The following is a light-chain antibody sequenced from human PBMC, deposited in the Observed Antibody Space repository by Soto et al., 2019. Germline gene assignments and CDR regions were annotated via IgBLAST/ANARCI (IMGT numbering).Light chain of an antibody. CDR2: DAS. CDR1: QSISSW. Sequence: DIHMTQSPSTLSASVGDRDTITCRASQSISSWWAWYQQKPGKAPKLLIYDASSLGSGVPSRFSGSGSGTEFTLTISSLQPDDFATYYCQQYNSYLTFGQGTKVDIK. J-gene: IGKJ1*01. V-gene: IGKV1-5*01. CDR3: QQYNSYLT.